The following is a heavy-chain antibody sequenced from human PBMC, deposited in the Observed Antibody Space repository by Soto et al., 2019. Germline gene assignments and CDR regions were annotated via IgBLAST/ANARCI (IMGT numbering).Heavy chain of an antibody. CDR2: VKSKNDGGTT. CDR3: TTDSYITSIIVRFDY. Sequence: EVHLVESGGGLVKPGGSLRLSCAASGFTFSNAWINWVRQAPGKGLEWVGRVKSKNDGGTTDFAAPVKGRFAISRDDSKNMVYLEMIRLQTEVTAIYYCTTDSYITSIIVRFDYWGHGTLVTVSS. D-gene: IGHD3-22*01. J-gene: IGHJ4*01. V-gene: IGHV3-15*07. CDR1: GFTFSNAW.